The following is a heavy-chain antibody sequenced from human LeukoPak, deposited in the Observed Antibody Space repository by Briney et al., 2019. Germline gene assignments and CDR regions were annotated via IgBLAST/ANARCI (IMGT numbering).Heavy chain of an antibody. J-gene: IGHJ5*02. V-gene: IGHV4-4*07. D-gene: IGHD3-10*01. CDR3: AREGLNMVRGVIPKEAWGWFDP. CDR2: IYSSGST. CDR1: GGSTSSYH. Sequence: SETLSLTCTVSGGSTSSYHWSWIRQPAGKGLEWIGRIYSSGSTNYNPSLKSRVTISVDTSKNQFSLKLSSVTAADTAVYYCAREGLNMVRGVIPKEAWGWFDPWGQGTLVTVSS.